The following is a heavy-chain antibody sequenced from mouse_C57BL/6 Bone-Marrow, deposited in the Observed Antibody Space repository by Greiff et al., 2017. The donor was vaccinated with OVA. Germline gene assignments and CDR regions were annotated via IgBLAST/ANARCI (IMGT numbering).Heavy chain of an antibody. Sequence: EVKLVESGPELVKPGASVKISCKASGYTFTDYYMNWVKQSHGKSLEWIGDINPNNGGTSYNQKFKGKATLTVDKSSSTAYMELRSLTSEDSAVYYCARDPLITTVVAPFDYWGQGTTLTVSS. V-gene: IGHV1-26*01. J-gene: IGHJ2*01. CDR3: ARDPLITTVVAPFDY. D-gene: IGHD1-1*01. CDR2: INPNNGGT. CDR1: GYTFTDYY.